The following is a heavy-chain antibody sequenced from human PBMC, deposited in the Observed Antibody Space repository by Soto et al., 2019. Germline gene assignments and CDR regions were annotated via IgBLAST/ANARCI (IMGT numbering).Heavy chain of an antibody. D-gene: IGHD6-13*01. CDR3: AKDRLSSLYHAFDI. CDR1: GFTFDDYA. Sequence: AGGSLRLSCAAPGFTFDDYAMHWVRQAPGKGLEWVSGISWNSGSIGYADSVKGRFTISRDNAKNSLYLQMNSLRAEDTALYYCAKDRLSSLYHAFDIWGQGTMVTVSS. J-gene: IGHJ3*02. V-gene: IGHV3-9*01. CDR2: ISWNSGSI.